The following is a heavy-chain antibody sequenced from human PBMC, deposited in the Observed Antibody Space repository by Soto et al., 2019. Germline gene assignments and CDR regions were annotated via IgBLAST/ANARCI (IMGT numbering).Heavy chain of an antibody. CDR1: GFTFSSYS. Sequence: GGSLRLSCAASGFTFSSYSMNWVRQAPGKGLEWVSSISSSSSYIYYADSVKGRFTISRDNAKNSLYLQMNSLRAEDTAVYYCAREGGAGAARVYYYYYYYMDVWGKGTTVTVSS. V-gene: IGHV3-21*01. D-gene: IGHD6-6*01. J-gene: IGHJ6*03. CDR2: ISSSSSYI. CDR3: AREGGAGAARVYYYYYYYMDV.